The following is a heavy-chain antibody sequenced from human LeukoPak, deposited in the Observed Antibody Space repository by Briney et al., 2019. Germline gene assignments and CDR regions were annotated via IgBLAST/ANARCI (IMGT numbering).Heavy chain of an antibody. Sequence: PGGSLRLSCAASGFTFSSYSMNWVRQAPGKGLEWVSYISSTGGTIYYADSMRGRFIISRDNAKNSLYLQMNSLRAEDTAVYYCARRKGALYSEFAFDMWGQGTMVTVSS. CDR1: GFTFSSYS. D-gene: IGHD2-21*01. CDR2: ISSTGGTI. V-gene: IGHV3-48*04. CDR3: ARRKGALYSEFAFDM. J-gene: IGHJ3*02.